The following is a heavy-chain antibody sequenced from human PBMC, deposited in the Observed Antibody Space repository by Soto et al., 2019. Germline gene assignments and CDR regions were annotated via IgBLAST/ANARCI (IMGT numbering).Heavy chain of an antibody. CDR2: IYWDGDR. CDR1: GFSLSTGGMG. J-gene: IGHJ6*02. CDR3: VHSRCGGDCLQSYSSHYYYGMDI. D-gene: IGHD2-21*02. Sequence: QITLKESGPTLVKPTQTLTLTCTFSGFSLSTGGMGVGWIRQPPGKALEWLALIYWDGDRRYRPSLMSRLTIAKDTSKNQVVLTMTNMDPVDTATYYCVHSRCGGDCLQSYSSHYYYGMDIWGQGTTVTGSS. V-gene: IGHV2-5*02.